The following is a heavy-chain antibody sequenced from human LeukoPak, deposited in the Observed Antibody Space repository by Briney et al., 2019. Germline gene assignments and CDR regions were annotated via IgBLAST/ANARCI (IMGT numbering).Heavy chain of an antibody. D-gene: IGHD2-15*01. CDR1: GGSFSGYH. Sequence: PSETLSLICAVYGGSFSGYHWSWIRQPPGKGLEWIGEINHSGSTNYNPSLKSRVTISVDTSKNQFSLKLSSVTAADTAVYYCAIGRGLRIWGQGTLVTVSS. CDR2: INHSGST. V-gene: IGHV4-34*01. CDR3: AIGRGLRI. J-gene: IGHJ4*02.